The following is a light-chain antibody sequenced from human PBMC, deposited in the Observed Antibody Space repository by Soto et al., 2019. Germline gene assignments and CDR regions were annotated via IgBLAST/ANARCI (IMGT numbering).Light chain of an antibody. CDR1: QSVSSSY. CDR2: DAY. Sequence: ELVLTQSPGTLSLSPGARATLSGSSSQSVSSSYLAWYQQKPGQAPRIIIYDAYNRATGIPARFSGSGSGTDFTLTISRMEPEDFAVYYCKKYDSSQRKFGKGNTVAIK. CDR3: KKYDSSQRK. J-gene: IGKJ1*01. V-gene: IGKV3-20*01.